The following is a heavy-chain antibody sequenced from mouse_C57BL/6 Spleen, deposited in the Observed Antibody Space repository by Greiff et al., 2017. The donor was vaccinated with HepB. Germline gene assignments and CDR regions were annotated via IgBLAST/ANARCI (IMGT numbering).Heavy chain of an antibody. V-gene: IGHV1-82*01. CDR3: AKKNSVAMDY. J-gene: IGHJ4*01. CDR2: IYPGDGDT. Sequence: VQLQQSGPELVKPGASVKISCKASGYAFSSSWMNWVKRRPGKGLEWIGRIYPGDGDTNYNGKLTGKATLTADTSSSTAYRQLSSLTSEDSAVYFCAKKNSVAMDYWGQGTSVTVSS. CDR1: GYAFSSSW.